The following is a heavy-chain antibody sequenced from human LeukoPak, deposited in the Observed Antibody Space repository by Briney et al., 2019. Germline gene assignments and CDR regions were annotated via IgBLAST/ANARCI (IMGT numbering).Heavy chain of an antibody. D-gene: IGHD6-19*01. Sequence: ASVKVSCKASGYTFTGYYMHWVRQAPGQGLEWMGWINPNSGGTNYAQKFQGRVTMTRETSITTAYMELSRLRSDDTAVYYCARVVAGNWFDPWGQGTLVTVSS. J-gene: IGHJ5*02. CDR2: INPNSGGT. CDR1: GYTFTGYY. CDR3: ARVVAGNWFDP. V-gene: IGHV1-2*02.